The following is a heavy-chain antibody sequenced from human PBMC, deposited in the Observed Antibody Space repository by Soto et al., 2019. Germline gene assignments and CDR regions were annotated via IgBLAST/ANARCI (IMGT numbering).Heavy chain of an antibody. CDR3: ARSGTVAVYYYYYGMDV. V-gene: IGHV1-3*01. CDR2: INAGNGNT. J-gene: IGHJ6*02. D-gene: IGHD6-19*01. CDR1: GYTFTSYA. Sequence: GASVKVSCKASGYTFTSYAMHWVRRAPGQRLEWMGWINAGNGNTKYSQKFQGRVTITRDTSASTAYMELSSLRSEDTAVYYCARSGTVAVYYYYYGMDVWGQGTTVTVSS.